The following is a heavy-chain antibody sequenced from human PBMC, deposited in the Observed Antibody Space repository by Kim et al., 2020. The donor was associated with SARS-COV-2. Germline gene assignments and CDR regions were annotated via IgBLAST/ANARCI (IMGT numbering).Heavy chain of an antibody. CDR2: IVVGSGNT. J-gene: IGHJ6*02. V-gene: IGHV1-58*02. CDR3: AAGLYYYYGMDV. CDR1: GFTFTSSA. Sequence: SVKVSCKASGFTFTSSAMQWVRQARGQRLEWIGWIVVGSGNTNYAQKFQERVTITRDMSTSTAYMELSSLRSEDTAVYYCAAGLYYYYGMDVWGQGTTVTVSS.